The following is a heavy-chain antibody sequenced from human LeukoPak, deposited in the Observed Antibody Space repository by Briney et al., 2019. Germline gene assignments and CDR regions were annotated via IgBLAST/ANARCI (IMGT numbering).Heavy chain of an antibody. D-gene: IGHD1-26*01. CDR1: GFTFSRYA. CDR2: ISGSGGST. Sequence: PGGSLRLSCAASGFTFSRYAMSWVRQAPGKGLEWISAISGSGGSTYYADSVKGRFTISRDNSKNTLYLQMNSLRAEDTAVYYCAKGARGATIFDYWGQGTLVTVSS. V-gene: IGHV3-23*01. J-gene: IGHJ4*02. CDR3: AKGARGATIFDY.